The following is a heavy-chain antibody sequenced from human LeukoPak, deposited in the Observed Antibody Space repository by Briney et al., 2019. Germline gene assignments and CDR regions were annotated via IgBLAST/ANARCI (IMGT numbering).Heavy chain of an antibody. V-gene: IGHV4-59*07. D-gene: IGHD2-15*01. CDR1: SGSMGGYC. CDR3: ARGPPAGWREFRSGAFDM. Sequence: SDTLSLTCSVFSGSMGGYCWGWPRPPPGGWTGWGGYVYEGGDTRYSPSLESRVNMSIDTSKNHFSVRLRCLPAAGPGVFDGARGPPAGWREFRSGAFDMWGQGTMVTVS. CDR2: VYEGGDT. J-gene: IGHJ3*02.